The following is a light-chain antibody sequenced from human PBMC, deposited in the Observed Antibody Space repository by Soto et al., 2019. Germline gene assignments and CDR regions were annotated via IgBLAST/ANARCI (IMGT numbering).Light chain of an antibody. J-gene: IGKJ4*01. CDR2: SAS. Sequence: DIQMTQSPSSVSEFVGDRVTITCRASHGINRWLAWYQQKPGEPPKLLISSASSLQSEVPSRFSGSGSGTDFTLTISSLQPEDSATYYCQQGNSFPITFGGGTKVEI. CDR1: HGINRW. CDR3: QQGNSFPIT. V-gene: IGKV1D-12*01.